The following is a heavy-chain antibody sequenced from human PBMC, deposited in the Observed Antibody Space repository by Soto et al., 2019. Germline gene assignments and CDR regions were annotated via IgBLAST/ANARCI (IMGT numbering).Heavy chain of an antibody. V-gene: IGHV4-39*01. CDR1: GGSISSSSYY. CDR3: AIRYYDFWSGPAY. Sequence: SETLSLTCTVSGGSISSSSYYWGWIRQPPGKGLEWIGSIYYSGSTYYNPSLKSRVTISVDTSKNQFSPKLSSVTAADTAVYYCAIRYYDFWSGPAYWGQGTLVTVSS. CDR2: IYYSGST. J-gene: IGHJ4*02. D-gene: IGHD3-3*01.